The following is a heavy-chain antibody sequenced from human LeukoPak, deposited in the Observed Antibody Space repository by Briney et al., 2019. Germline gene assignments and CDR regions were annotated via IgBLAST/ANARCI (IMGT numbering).Heavy chain of an antibody. D-gene: IGHD2-2*01. V-gene: IGHV1-18*01. CDR2: ISAYSGNT. CDR3: ARDLRRYCSSTSCVSPY. CDR1: GYTFTSYG. Sequence: ASVKVSCKASGYTFTSYGISWVRQAPGQGLEWMGWISAYSGNTNYAQKLQGRVTMTTDTSTSTAYMELRSLRSDDTAVYYCARDLRRYCSSTSCVSPYWGQGTLVTVSS. J-gene: IGHJ4*02.